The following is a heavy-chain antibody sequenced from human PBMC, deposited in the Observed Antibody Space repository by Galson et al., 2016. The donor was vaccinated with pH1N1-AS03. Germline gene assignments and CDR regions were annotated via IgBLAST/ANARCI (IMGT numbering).Heavy chain of an antibody. CDR2: ISGNGVST. CDR3: ARGPVSYSNYWFPPPDY. J-gene: IGHJ4*02. CDR1: GFTFSSYA. D-gene: IGHD6-13*01. Sequence: SLRLSWAASGFTFSSYAMYWVRQAPGKGLEYVSVISGNGVSTYYANSVKGRFTISRDNSKNTLYLQMGSLRAEDMAVYYCARGPVSYSNYWFPPPDYWGQGTLVTVSS. V-gene: IGHV3-64*01.